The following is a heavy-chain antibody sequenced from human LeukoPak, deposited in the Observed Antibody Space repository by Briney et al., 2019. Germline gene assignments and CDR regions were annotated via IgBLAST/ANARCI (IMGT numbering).Heavy chain of an antibody. V-gene: IGHV3-20*04. CDR2: INWNGGST. D-gene: IGHD5/OR15-5a*01. CDR1: GFTFSSYG. CDR3: ARVYELREEDYYYYYMDV. J-gene: IGHJ6*03. Sequence: GGSLRLSCAASGFTFSSYGMSWVRQAPGKGLEWVSGINWNGGSTGYADSVKGRFTISRDNAKNSLYLQMNSLRAEDTALYYCARVYELREEDYYYYYMDVWGKGTTVTVSS.